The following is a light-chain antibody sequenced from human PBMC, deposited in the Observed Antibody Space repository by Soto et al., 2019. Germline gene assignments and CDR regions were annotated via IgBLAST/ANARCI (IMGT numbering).Light chain of an antibody. Sequence: DIQMTQCPSSLSASVGDRVTITCQASQDISNNLHWYQVKPGKAPKLLIYDASILETGVPSRFSGSGSGTDFTVTFNSREPEYVATYHCLQYGDLPRAFGQGTKLQGK. J-gene: IGKJ2*01. V-gene: IGKV1-33*01. CDR3: LQYGDLPRA. CDR2: DAS. CDR1: QDISNN.